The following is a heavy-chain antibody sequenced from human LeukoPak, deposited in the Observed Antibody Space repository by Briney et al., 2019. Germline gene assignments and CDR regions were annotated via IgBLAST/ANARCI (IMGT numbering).Heavy chain of an antibody. Sequence: SETLSLTCTVSGGSISSYYWSWIRQPPGKGLEWIGYIYYRGSTNYNPSLKSRVTISVDTSKNQFSLKLSSVTAADTAVYYCARGGATVTTFDYWGQGTLVTVSS. V-gene: IGHV4-59*01. CDR1: GGSISSYY. J-gene: IGHJ4*02. D-gene: IGHD4-17*01. CDR3: ARGGATVTTFDY. CDR2: IYYRGST.